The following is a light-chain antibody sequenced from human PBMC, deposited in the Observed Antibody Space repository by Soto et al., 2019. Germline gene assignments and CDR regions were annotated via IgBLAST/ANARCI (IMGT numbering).Light chain of an antibody. J-gene: IGKJ2*01. Sequence: DIQMTQSPSSLSASVGDRVTITCRASQNMICYLNWYQQEPGKAPKLLIYAASNLQSGFPSRFSGSGSGTDFTLTISSLQPEDFATYFCQQSYTTPVYSFGQGTKLEIK. V-gene: IGKV1-39*01. CDR1: QNMICY. CDR2: AAS. CDR3: QQSYTTPVYS.